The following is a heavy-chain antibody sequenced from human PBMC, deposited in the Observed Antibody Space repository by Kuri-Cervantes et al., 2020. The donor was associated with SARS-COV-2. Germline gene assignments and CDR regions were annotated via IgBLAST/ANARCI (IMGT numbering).Heavy chain of an antibody. CDR3: AREYCSSTSCYNDAFDI. J-gene: IGHJ3*02. CDR2: IYYSGGT. CDR1: GGSISSSSYY. V-gene: IGHV4-39*07. D-gene: IGHD2-2*02. Sequence: ESLKISCTVSGGSISSSSYYWGWIRQPPGKGLEWIGSIYYSGGTNYNPSLKSRVTISVDTSKNQFSLKLSSVTAADTAVYYCAREYCSSTSCYNDAFDIWGQGTMVTVSS.